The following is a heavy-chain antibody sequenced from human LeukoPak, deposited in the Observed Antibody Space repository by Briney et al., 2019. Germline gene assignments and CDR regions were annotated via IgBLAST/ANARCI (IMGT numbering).Heavy chain of an antibody. Sequence: PSETLSLTCTVSGGSISSYYWSWIRQPAGKGLEWIGRIYTSGSTNYNPSLKSRVTISVDTSKNQFSLKLSSVTAADTAVYYCARRGAYYDFRSGYYPLDVWSKGTTVTVSP. CDR3: ARRGAYYDFRSGYYPLDV. CDR1: GGSISSYY. J-gene: IGHJ6*04. V-gene: IGHV4-4*07. CDR2: IYTSGST. D-gene: IGHD3-3*01.